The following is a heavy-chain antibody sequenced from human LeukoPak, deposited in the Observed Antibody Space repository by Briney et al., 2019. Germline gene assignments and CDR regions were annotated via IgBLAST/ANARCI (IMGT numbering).Heavy chain of an antibody. CDR2: ISYDGSNK. D-gene: IGHD6-19*01. Sequence: GSLRLSCAASGFTFSSYAMHWVRQAPGKGLEWVAVISYDGSNKYYADSVKGRFTISRDNSKNTLYLQMNSLRAEDTAVYYCARDPQWLFTFDIWGQGTMVTVSS. V-gene: IGHV3-30-3*01. CDR1: GFTFSSYA. J-gene: IGHJ3*02. CDR3: ARDPQWLFTFDI.